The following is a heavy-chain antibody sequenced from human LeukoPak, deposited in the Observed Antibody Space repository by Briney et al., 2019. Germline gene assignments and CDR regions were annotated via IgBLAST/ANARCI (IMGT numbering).Heavy chain of an antibody. D-gene: IGHD6-13*01. V-gene: IGHV3-7*01. CDR3: ARVGSSSWYGGDAFDI. J-gene: IGHJ3*02. CDR1: GFTFSSYW. Sequence: GGSLRLSCAASGFTFSSYWMSWVRQAPGKGLEWVANIKQDGSEKYYVDSVKGRFTISRDNAKNSLYLQMNSLRAEDTAVYYCARVGSSSWYGGDAFDIWGQGTMVTVSS. CDR2: IKQDGSEK.